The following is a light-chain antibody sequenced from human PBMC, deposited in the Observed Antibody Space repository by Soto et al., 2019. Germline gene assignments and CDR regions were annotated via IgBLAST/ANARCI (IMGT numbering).Light chain of an antibody. CDR1: SSDVGGYNY. Sequence: QSALTQPASVSGSPGQSITISCTGTSSDVGGYNYVSWHQQHPGKAPKLMIYDVSNRPSGVSNRFSGSKSGNTASLTISGLQAEDEADYYCSSYTSSSRGVFGTGTKLTVL. CDR2: DVS. J-gene: IGLJ1*01. V-gene: IGLV2-14*01. CDR3: SSYTSSSRGV.